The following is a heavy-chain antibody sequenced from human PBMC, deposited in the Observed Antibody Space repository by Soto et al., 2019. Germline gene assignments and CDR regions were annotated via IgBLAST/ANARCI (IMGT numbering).Heavy chain of an antibody. V-gene: IGHV1-18*04. J-gene: IGHJ5*02. CDR3: ARDPSFSRGARIWFDP. CDR1: GYPFTNHG. D-gene: IGHD6-19*01. Sequence: TSVKGSCKASGYPFTNHGISWVRNAPGQGLEWMGWISAYNGDTRYAQKFQGRVTMTTDRSTSIGYMELKILRPDDTAVYYCARDPSFSRGARIWFDPWGQGAVVTVSS. CDR2: ISAYNGDT.